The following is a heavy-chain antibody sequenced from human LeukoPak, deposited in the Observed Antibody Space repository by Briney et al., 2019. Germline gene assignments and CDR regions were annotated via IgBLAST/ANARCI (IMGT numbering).Heavy chain of an antibody. D-gene: IGHD3-16*01. V-gene: IGHV3-7*01. CDR1: RSTFSRSY. Sequence: GGSLRLSCAASRSTFSRSYMGRVRQAPGTGLEWGALMRLAVSVTYYVESVKGRVTISTDNIQKILYIEKNTLRADDTAVYCCVIYLGARWGQGTLVTVSS. CDR2: MRLAVSVT. J-gene: IGHJ4*02. CDR3: VIYLGAR.